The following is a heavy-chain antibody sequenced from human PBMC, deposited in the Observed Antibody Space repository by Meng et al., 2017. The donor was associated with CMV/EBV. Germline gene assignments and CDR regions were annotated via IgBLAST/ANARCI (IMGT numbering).Heavy chain of an antibody. V-gene: IGHV4-34*01. Sequence: SETLSLTCAVYGGSFSGYYSSWIRQPPGKGLEWIGEINHSGSNNYNPYLKSRVTISVDTSKNQFSLKLSSVTAADTAVYYCARGGLYYDFWSGYYYFDYWGQGTLVTVSS. D-gene: IGHD3-3*01. J-gene: IGHJ4*02. CDR3: ARGGLYYDFWSGYYYFDY. CDR2: INHSGSN. CDR1: GGSFSGYY.